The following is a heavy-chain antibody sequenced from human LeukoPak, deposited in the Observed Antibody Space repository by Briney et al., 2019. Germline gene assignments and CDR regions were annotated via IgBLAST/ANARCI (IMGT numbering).Heavy chain of an antibody. CDR1: GFTFSDYY. D-gene: IGHD6-19*01. CDR2: ISSSSYT. J-gene: IGHJ3*02. CDR3: ARVRKYSSGWYDAFDI. V-gene: IGHV3-11*05. Sequence: PGGSLRLSCAASGFTFSDYYMSWIRQAPGKGLEWVSYISSSSYTNYADSVKGRFTISGDNAKNSLYLQMNSLRAEDTAVYYCARVRKYSSGWYDAFDIWGQGTMVTVSS.